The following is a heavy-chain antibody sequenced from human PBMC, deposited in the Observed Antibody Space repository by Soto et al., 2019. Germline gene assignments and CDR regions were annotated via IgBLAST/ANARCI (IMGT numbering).Heavy chain of an antibody. CDR2: INHSGST. CDR1: GGSFSGYY. CDR3: AGRGAVAAQLPSFDY. Sequence: QVQLQQWGAGLLKPSETLSLTCAVYGGSFSGYYWSWIRQPPGKGLEWIGEINHSGSTNYNPSLKSRVTISVDTSKNQFSLKLSSVTAADTAVYYCAGRGAVAAQLPSFDYWGQGTLVTVSS. J-gene: IGHJ4*02. V-gene: IGHV4-34*01. D-gene: IGHD6-19*01.